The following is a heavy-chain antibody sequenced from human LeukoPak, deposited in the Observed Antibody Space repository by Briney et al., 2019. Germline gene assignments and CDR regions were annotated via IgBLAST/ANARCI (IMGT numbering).Heavy chain of an antibody. CDR1: GFTFSSYW. CDR2: INSDGSST. CDR3: ARAGYYDFWSGYYSFNY. V-gene: IGHV3-74*01. D-gene: IGHD3-3*01. J-gene: IGHJ4*02. Sequence: GGSLRLSCSASGFTFSSYWMHWVRQAPGKGLVWVSRINSDGSSTRYENSVKGRFTSSRDNAKNKLYLQMNSLRAEDTAVYYCARAGYYDFWSGYYSFNYWGQGTLVTVSS.